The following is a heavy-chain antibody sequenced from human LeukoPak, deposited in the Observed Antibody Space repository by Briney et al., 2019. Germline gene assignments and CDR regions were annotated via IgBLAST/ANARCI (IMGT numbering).Heavy chain of an antibody. CDR3: AKGPRYSGSYFDY. CDR1: GFTVSSNY. J-gene: IGHJ4*02. V-gene: IGHV3-53*01. CDR2: IYSGGST. Sequence: GGSLRLSCAASGFTVSSNYMSWVRQAPGKGLEWVSVIYSGGSTYYADSVKGRFTISRDNSKNTLYLQMNSLRAEDTAVYYCAKGPRYSGSYFDYWGQGTLVTVSS. D-gene: IGHD1-26*01.